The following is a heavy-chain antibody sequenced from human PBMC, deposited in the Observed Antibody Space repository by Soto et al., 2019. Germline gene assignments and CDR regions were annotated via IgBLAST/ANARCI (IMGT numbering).Heavy chain of an antibody. CDR3: ARTWLSIVFYYGMDV. V-gene: IGHV1-69*06. Sequence: SVNVSCKASGGTFSSYAISWVRQAPGQGLELMGGIIPIFGTANYAQKFQGRVTITAXXXXXXAXMXLXXXXSEXTAVYDCARTWLSIVFYYGMDVWGQGTTVTVSS. D-gene: IGHD1-26*01. CDR1: GGTFSSYA. J-gene: IGHJ6*02. CDR2: IIPIFGTA.